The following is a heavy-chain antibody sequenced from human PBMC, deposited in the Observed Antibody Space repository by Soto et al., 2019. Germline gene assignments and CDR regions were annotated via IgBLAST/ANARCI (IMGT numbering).Heavy chain of an antibody. CDR3: ARGRRITIFGVVYLDY. J-gene: IGHJ4*02. CDR1: GFAFSRSW. V-gene: IGHV3-7*05. Sequence: GGSLRLSCVASGFAFSRSWMSWVRQAPGKGLEWVANIKQDGSEKFHVDSVKGRFTISRDNAKNSLYLQMNSLRAEDTAVYYCARGRRITIFGVVYLDYWGQGTRVTVSS. CDR2: IKQDGSEK. D-gene: IGHD3-3*01.